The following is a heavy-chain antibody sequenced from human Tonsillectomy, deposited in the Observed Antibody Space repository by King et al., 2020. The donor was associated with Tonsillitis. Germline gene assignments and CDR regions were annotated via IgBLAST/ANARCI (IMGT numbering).Heavy chain of an antibody. J-gene: IGHJ4*02. CDR1: GGTFSSYA. Sequence: VQLVESGAEVKKPGSSVKVSCKASGGTFSSYAISWVRQAPGQGLEWMGGIIPMFDTPSYAQKFQGRVTITADESTSTAYMELSSLRSEDTALYYCARDNGVGSGTYYITGYWGQGTLVTVSS. D-gene: IGHD3-10*01. V-gene: IGHV1-69*01. CDR2: IIPMFDTP. CDR3: ARDNGVGSGTYYITGY.